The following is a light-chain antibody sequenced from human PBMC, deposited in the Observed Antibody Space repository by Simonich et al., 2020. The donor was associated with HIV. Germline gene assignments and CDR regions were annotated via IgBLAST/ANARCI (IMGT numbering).Light chain of an antibody. V-gene: IGKV3-15*01. J-gene: IGKJ4*01. Sequence: EIVMTQSPATLSVSPGERATLSCRASQRVNSNLAWYQQKRGQAPRLLIYDASTRATGIPAKFSGSWSGTGFTLTISNMQPADIAVYFCQQYNNRPLTFGGGTKVEIK. CDR3: QQYNNRPLT. CDR2: DAS. CDR1: QRVNSN.